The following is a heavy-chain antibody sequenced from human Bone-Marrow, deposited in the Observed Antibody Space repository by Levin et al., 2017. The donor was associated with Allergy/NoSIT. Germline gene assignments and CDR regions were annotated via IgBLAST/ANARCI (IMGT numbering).Heavy chain of an antibody. Sequence: SETLSLTCTVSGGTISSSSNYWGWIRQPPGKGLEWIGSIYYSGSAHYNPSLKSRVTISVDTSKNQFSLKLSSVTAADTAVYYCARDSSGYYYGIDYWGQGTLVTVSS. D-gene: IGHD3-22*01. CDR1: GGTISSSSNY. J-gene: IGHJ4*02. CDR2: IYYSGSA. CDR3: ARDSSGYYYGIDY. V-gene: IGHV4-39*07.